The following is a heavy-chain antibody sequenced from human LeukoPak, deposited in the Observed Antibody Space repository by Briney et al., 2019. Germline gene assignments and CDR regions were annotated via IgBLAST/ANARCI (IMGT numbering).Heavy chain of an antibody. Sequence: AAVKVSCKASGYIFTDYGISWVRQAPGQGLEWMGWISAFNGNTNYAQKLQGRVTMTTDTSTSTAYMELRGLRSDDTAVYYCARAGAAVTTHFDYWGQGTLVIVSS. CDR2: ISAFNGNT. V-gene: IGHV1-18*01. J-gene: IGHJ4*02. CDR3: ARAGAAVTTHFDY. CDR1: GYIFTDYG. D-gene: IGHD4-17*01.